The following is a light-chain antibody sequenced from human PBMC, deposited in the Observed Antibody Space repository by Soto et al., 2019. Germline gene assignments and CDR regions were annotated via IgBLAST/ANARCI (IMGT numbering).Light chain of an antibody. CDR1: SSDAGYYNF. CDR2: EVS. CDR3: SSYSGSTAFYV. Sequence: QSALTQPASVSGSPGQSITISCTGTSSDAGYYNFVSWYQQHPGKAPKLIIYEVSNRPSGVSNRFSASKSGNTASLTISGLQAEDEADYHCSSYSGSTAFYVFGTGTKLTVL. J-gene: IGLJ1*01. V-gene: IGLV2-14*01.